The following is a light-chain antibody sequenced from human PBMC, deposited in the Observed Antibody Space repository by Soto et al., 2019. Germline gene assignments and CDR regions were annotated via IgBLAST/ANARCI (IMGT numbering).Light chain of an antibody. Sequence: QPVLTQSPSASASLGASVKLTCTLSSGHSNYAIAWHQQQPEKGPRYLMKVNSGGSHIKGDGIPDRFSGSSSGAERYLFISSLQSEDEADYYCQTRGTGSASVVFGGGTQLTVL. J-gene: IGLJ7*01. CDR2: VNSGGSH. CDR1: SGHSNYA. CDR3: QTRGTGSASVV. V-gene: IGLV4-69*01.